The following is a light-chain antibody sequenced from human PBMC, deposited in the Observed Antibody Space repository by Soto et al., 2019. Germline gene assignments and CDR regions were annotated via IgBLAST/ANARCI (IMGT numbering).Light chain of an antibody. CDR2: DAS. Sequence: DIQMTQSPSTLSASVGDRVTITCRASQSINSWLAWYQQKPGKAPKVLIYDASSLESGVPSRFSGSGSGTEFTLTISSLQPDDFATYFCQQYSSYSRTFGQGTKV. J-gene: IGKJ1*01. CDR3: QQYSSYSRT. CDR1: QSINSW. V-gene: IGKV1-5*01.